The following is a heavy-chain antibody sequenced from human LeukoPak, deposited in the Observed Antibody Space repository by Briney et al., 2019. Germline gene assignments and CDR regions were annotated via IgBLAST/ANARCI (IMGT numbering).Heavy chain of an antibody. Sequence: PSETLSLTCTVSGGPISSYYWSWIRQPPGKGLEWIGYIYYSGSTNYNPSLKSRVTISVDTSKNQFSLKLSSVTAADTAVYYCARPAAQTPYDAFDIWGQGTMVTVSS. J-gene: IGHJ3*02. V-gene: IGHV4-59*01. CDR1: GGPISSYY. D-gene: IGHD6-13*01. CDR2: IYYSGST. CDR3: ARPAAQTPYDAFDI.